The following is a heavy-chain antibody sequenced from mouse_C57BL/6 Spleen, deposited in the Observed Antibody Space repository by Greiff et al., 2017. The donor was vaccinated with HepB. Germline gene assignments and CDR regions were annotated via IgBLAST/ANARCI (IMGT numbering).Heavy chain of an antibody. Sequence: EVQVVESGGGLVKPGGSLKLSCAASGFTFSDYGMHWVRQAPEKGLEWVAYISRGSSTIYYADTVKGRFTISRDNAKNTLCLQLTSLRSEDTAMYYCARSGYDENGFDYWGQGTTLTVSS. CDR1: GFTFSDYG. J-gene: IGHJ2*01. CDR3: ARSGYDENGFDY. V-gene: IGHV5-17*01. D-gene: IGHD2-2*01. CDR2: ISRGSSTI.